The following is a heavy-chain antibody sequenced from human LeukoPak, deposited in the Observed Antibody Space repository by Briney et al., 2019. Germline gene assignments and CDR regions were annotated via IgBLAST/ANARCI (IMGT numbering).Heavy chain of an antibody. CDR2: IYSGGST. CDR1: GFTVSSNY. V-gene: IGHV3-53*01. D-gene: IGHD3-22*01. CDR3: ARNHHYDSSGYIDTFDI. J-gene: IGHJ3*02. Sequence: GGSLRLSCAASGFTVSSNYMSWVRQAPGKGLEWVSVIYSGGSTYYADSVKGRFTISRDNSKNTLYLQMNSLRAEDTAVYYCARNHHYDSSGYIDTFDIWGQGTMVTVSS.